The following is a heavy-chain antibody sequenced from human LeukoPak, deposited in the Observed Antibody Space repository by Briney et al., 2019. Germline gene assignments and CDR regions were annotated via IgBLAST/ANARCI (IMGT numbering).Heavy chain of an antibody. V-gene: IGHV3-74*01. CDR3: ARDLRWSHYWYFDL. CDR1: GFTFSSYW. J-gene: IGHJ2*01. CDR2: INTDGTTT. D-gene: IGHD2-15*01. Sequence: GGSLRLSCAASGFTFSSYWMHWVRQGPGKGLVWVSRINTDGTTTTYADSVKGRFTISRDNAKNTLYLQMNSLRAEDTAVYYCARDLRWSHYWYFDLWGRGTLVTVSS.